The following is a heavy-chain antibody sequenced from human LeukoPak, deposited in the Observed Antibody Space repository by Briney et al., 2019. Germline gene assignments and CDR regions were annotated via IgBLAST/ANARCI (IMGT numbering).Heavy chain of an antibody. CDR2: IYYSGST. CDR1: GASISSTTYY. D-gene: IGHD2-15*01. Sequence: QTSETLSLTCTVSGASISSTTYYWGWIRQPPRKGLEWIGSIYYSGSTYDNPSLKSRVTISVDTSKDQFSLKLSSLTAADTAVYYCARTACSGGTCYSQRGAFDIWGQGTMVTVSS. J-gene: IGHJ3*02. V-gene: IGHV4-39*07. CDR3: ARTACSGGTCYSQRGAFDI.